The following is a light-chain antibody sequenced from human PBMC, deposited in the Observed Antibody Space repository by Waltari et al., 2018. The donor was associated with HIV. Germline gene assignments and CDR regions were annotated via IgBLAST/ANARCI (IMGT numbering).Light chain of an antibody. CDR1: SRDVGGYNL. V-gene: IGLV2-23*02. CDR3: CAYAGSTTYVI. CDR2: EVS. J-gene: IGLJ2*01. Sequence: QSALTQPASVSGSPGQSITISCTGTSRDVGGYNLVSWSQQHPGKAPKLMIYEVSNRPSRVSNRFSGSKSGNTASLTISGLQAEDEADYYCCAYAGSTTYVIFGGGTKLTVL.